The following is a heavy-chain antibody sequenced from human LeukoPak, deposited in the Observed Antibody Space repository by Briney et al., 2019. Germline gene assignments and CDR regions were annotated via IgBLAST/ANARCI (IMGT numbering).Heavy chain of an antibody. CDR2: TSSNGGST. CDR1: GFTFSRFA. Sequence: GSLRLSWSASGFTFSRFAMHWVRQAPGKGLEYVSATSSNGGSTYYADSVKGRFTISRDNSKSTLYLQMSSLRAEDTAAYYCVKDDRYFYDSGVYPSWGQGTLVIVSS. V-gene: IGHV3-64D*09. D-gene: IGHD3-22*01. J-gene: IGHJ4*02. CDR3: VKDDRYFYDSGVYPS.